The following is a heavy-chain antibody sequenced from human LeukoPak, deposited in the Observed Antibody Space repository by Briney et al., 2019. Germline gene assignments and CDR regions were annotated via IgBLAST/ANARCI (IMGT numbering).Heavy chain of an antibody. J-gene: IGHJ5*02. D-gene: IGHD6-13*01. V-gene: IGHV4-61*01. CDR2: IYYSGST. Sequence: PSETLSLTCTVSGGSVSSGSYYWSWIRQPPGKGLEWIGYIYYSGSTNYNPSLKSRVTISVDTSKNQYSLKLSSVTAADTAVYYCARGPAAPIAAAGFLVDPWGQGTLVTVSS. CDR1: GGSVSSGSYY. CDR3: ARGPAAPIAAAGFLVDP.